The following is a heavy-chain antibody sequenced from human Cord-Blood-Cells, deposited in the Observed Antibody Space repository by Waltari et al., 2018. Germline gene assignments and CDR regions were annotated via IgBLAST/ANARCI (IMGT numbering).Heavy chain of an antibody. Sequence: QITLKESGPTLVKPTQTLTLTGTFSGFSLSTRGVGGRWIRQPPGKALEWLALISLNDDKRYSPSLKRRLTVSNVPSKNQVVLTMTNMEAVDTATSCCAHSFYDSSASRPNSFDPGGQGTLVTVSS. D-gene: IGHD3-22*01. CDR1: GFSLSTRGVG. V-gene: IGHV2-5*01. CDR2: ISLNDDK. CDR3: AHSFYDSSASRPNSFDP. J-gene: IGHJ5*02.